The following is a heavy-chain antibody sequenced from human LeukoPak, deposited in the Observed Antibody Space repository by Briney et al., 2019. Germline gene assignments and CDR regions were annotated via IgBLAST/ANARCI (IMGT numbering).Heavy chain of an antibody. CDR2: INHSGST. J-gene: IGHJ4*02. D-gene: IGHD3-22*01. V-gene: IGHV4-34*01. CDR3: AIGGRDYYDSSGLPFT. CDR1: GGSFSGYY. Sequence: SETLSLTCAVYGGSFSGYYWSWIRQPPGKGLEWIGEINHSGSTNYNPSLKGRVTISVDTSKNQFSLKLSPVTAADTAVYYCAIGGRDYYDSSGLPFTWGQGTLVTVSS.